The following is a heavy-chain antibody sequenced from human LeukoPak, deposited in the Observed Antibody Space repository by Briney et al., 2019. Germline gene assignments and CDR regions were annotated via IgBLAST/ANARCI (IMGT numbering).Heavy chain of an antibody. D-gene: IGHD6-19*01. CDR1: GGSFSGYY. CDR3: ARRSSGWYLAGFDY. CDR2: INHSGST. Sequence: PSETLSLTCAVYGGSFSGYYWSWIRQPPGKGLEWIGEINHSGSTNYNPSLKSRVTISVDTSKNQFSLKLSSVTAAAAAVYYCARRSSGWYLAGFDYWGQGTLVTVSS. V-gene: IGHV4-34*01. J-gene: IGHJ4*02.